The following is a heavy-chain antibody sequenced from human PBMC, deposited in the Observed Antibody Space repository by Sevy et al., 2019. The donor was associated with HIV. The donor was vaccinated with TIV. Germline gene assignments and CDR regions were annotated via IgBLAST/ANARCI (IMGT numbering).Heavy chain of an antibody. Sequence: GGSLRLSCAASGFTFSSYWMSWVRQAPGKGLEWVAHVKTDGSEKYYVDSVKGRFTISRDNAKNSLYLQMNSLRVEDTAVYYCARYCSSTTCLWGLDVWGQGSTVTVSS. V-gene: IGHV3-7*03. CDR1: GFTFSSYW. CDR2: VKTDGSEK. D-gene: IGHD2-2*01. CDR3: ARYCSSTTCLWGLDV. J-gene: IGHJ6*02.